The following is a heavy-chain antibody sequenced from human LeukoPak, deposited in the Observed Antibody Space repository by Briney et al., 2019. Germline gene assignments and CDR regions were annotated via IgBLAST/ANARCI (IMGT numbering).Heavy chain of an antibody. CDR2: ISYDGRDK. CDR3: AKEGYTSSGWYGFFDY. CDR1: GFTFSTSG. Sequence: GGSLRLSCAASGFTFSTSGVHWVRQAPGKGLEWVAGISYDGRDKYYADSVKGRFTISRDNSKNTLYLQMNSLRAEDTAVYFCAKEGYTSSGWYGFFDYWGQGTLVTVSS. D-gene: IGHD6-19*01. V-gene: IGHV3-30*18. J-gene: IGHJ4*02.